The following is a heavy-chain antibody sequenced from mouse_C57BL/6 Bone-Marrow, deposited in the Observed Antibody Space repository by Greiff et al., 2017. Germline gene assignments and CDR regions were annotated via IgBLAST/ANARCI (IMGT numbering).Heavy chain of an antibody. V-gene: IGHV5-6*01. CDR2: ISSGGSYT. CDR1: GFTFSSYG. CDR3: ARQLRYAMDY. D-gene: IGHD3-2*02. J-gene: IGHJ4*01. Sequence: EVQGVESGGDLVKPGGSLKLSCAASGFTFSSYGMSWVRQTPDKRLEWVATISSGGSYTYYPDSVKGRFTISRDNAKNTLYLQMSSLKSEDTAMYYCARQLRYAMDYWGQGTSVTGAS.